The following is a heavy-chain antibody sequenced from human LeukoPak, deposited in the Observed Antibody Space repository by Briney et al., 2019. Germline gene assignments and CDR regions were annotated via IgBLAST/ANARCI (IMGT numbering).Heavy chain of an antibody. D-gene: IGHD3-10*01. CDR3: AKEHVDLGKSYDP. J-gene: IGHJ5*02. V-gene: IGHV3-23*01. CDR1: GFTFSSYA. CDR2: ISGSGRYT. Sequence: GGSLRLSCADSGFTFSSYAVSWVRQAPGKGLEWVSAISGSGRYTYYADSVKGRFTISRDNSKNTLYLQMNSLRAEDTAVYYCAKEHVDLGKSYDPWGQGTLVTVSS.